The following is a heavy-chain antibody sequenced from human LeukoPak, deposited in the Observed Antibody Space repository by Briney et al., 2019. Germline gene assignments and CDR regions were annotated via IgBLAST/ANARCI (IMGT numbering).Heavy chain of an antibody. V-gene: IGHV1-2*02. D-gene: IGHD6-19*01. Sequence: ASVKVSCKASGYTFTGYYMHWARQAPGQGLEWMGWINPNSGGTNYAQKFQGRVTMTRDTSISTAYMELSRLRSDDTAVYYCAREGVSYSSGWYAGNWFDPWGQGTLVTVSS. CDR2: INPNSGGT. J-gene: IGHJ5*02. CDR1: GYTFTGYY. CDR3: AREGVSYSSGWYAGNWFDP.